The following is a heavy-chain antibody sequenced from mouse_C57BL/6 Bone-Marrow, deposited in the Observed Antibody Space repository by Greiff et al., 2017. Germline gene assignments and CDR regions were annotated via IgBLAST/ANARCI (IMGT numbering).Heavy chain of an antibody. CDR2: ISDGGSYT. V-gene: IGHV5-4*01. J-gene: IGHJ4*01. CDR3: ARGDAMDY. CDR1: GFTFSSYA. Sequence: VQLKESGGGLVKPGGSLKLSCAASGFTFSSYAMSWVRQTPEKRLEWVATISDGGSYTYYPDNVKGRFTFSRDKAKYNLYLQMSHLQSEDTAMYYCARGDAMDYWGQGTSVTVSS.